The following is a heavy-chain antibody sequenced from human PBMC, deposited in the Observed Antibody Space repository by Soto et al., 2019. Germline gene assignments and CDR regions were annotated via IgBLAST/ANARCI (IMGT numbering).Heavy chain of an antibody. J-gene: IGHJ6*02. V-gene: IGHV1-69*06. CDR3: AVGLSGSYYQNGMDV. D-gene: IGHD1-26*01. CDR1: GGPFTSFD. CDR2: IIPIFERT. Sequence: VELVQSGSEVKKPGSSVKVSCKTSGGPFTSFDVNWVRQAPGQGLEWMGDIIPIFERTNYAQKFQGRVTITADMATTTAYMELGSLRSDDTAVHFCAVGLSGSYYQNGMDVWGLGTTVIV.